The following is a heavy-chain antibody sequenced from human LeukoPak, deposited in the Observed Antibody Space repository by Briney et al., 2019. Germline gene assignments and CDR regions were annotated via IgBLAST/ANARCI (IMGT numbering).Heavy chain of an antibody. CDR3: ATVDDLDAFGI. CDR1: GFIFSSSA. CDR2: IADDGNDK. J-gene: IGHJ3*02. V-gene: IGHV3-30*04. D-gene: IGHD2-2*03. Sequence: GGSLRLSCAASGFIFSSSAMHWVRQAPDKGLEWVAVIADDGNDKYYADSVKGRFIISRGNSKNTLYLQMNSLRTEDTALYYCATVDDLDAFGIWGQGTMVTVS.